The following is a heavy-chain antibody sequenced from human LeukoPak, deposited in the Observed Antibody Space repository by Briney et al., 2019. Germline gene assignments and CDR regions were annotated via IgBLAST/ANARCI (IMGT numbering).Heavy chain of an antibody. Sequence: ASVKVSCKASGYTFTGYYMHWVRQAPGQGLEWMGWINPNSGGTNYAQKFQGRVTITRDTSASTAYMELNSLRSEDTAVYYCASSLIEVADTAPWGQGTLVTVSS. CDR2: INPNSGGT. CDR3: ASSLIEVADTAP. D-gene: IGHD6-19*01. CDR1: GYTFTGYY. V-gene: IGHV1-2*02. J-gene: IGHJ5*02.